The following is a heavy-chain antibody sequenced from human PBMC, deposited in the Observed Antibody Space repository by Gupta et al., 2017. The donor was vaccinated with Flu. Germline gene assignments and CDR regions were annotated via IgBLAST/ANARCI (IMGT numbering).Heavy chain of an antibody. V-gene: IGHV4-39*01. CDR2: IHHSGTP. CDR1: GGSSADRRYF. CDR3: ARSFTGDYFDS. Sequence: LWLQESGPGLVQPSETLSLSCVVSGGSSADRRYFWSWIRQPPGKGLEWIGNIHHSGTPSYNPALKSRLTISEDMSKNKFSLKLTSVTAADTAVYFCARSFTGDYFDSWGQGTLVSVSS. J-gene: IGHJ4*02. D-gene: IGHD7-27*01.